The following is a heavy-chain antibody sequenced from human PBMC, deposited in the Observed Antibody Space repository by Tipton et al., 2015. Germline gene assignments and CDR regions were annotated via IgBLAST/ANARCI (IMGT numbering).Heavy chain of an antibody. Sequence: LRLSCAVYGGPLRGYYWSWIRQPPGKGLEWIGEIYHDGGTDYNPSLKSRVTMSINTSKNQFSLKMSSVTAADTAVYYCARGDYSGSYSAYFDYWGQGTLVTVSS. J-gene: IGHJ4*02. CDR1: GGPLRGYY. D-gene: IGHD1-26*01. CDR2: IYHDGGT. CDR3: ARGDYSGSYSAYFDY. V-gene: IGHV4-34*01.